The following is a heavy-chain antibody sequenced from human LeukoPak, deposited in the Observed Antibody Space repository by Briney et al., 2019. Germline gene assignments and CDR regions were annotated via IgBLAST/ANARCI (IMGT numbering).Heavy chain of an antibody. CDR1: GGTFSSYA. CDR2: IIPIFGTA. V-gene: IGHV1-69*05. Sequence: SVKVSCKASGGTFSSYAISWVRQAPGQGLEWMGGIIPIFGTANYAQKFQGRVTITTDESTSTAYMELSSLRSEDTAVYYCARMPAGKSSGSYIDYWGQGTLVTVSS. CDR3: ARMPAGKSSGSYIDY. D-gene: IGHD1-26*01. J-gene: IGHJ4*02.